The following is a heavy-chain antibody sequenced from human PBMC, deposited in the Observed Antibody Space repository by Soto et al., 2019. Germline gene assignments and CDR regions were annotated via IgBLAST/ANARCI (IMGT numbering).Heavy chain of an antibody. CDR3: ARGLIYSGYLDY. CDR1: GGSISSSSYY. Sequence: ASETLSLTCTVSGGSISSSSYYWGWIRQPPGQGREWIGSIYYSGSTSYNPSLKSRVTISVDTSKNQFSLKLSSVTAADTAVYYCARGLIYSGYLDYWGQGTLVTVSS. D-gene: IGHD5-12*01. CDR2: IYYSGST. V-gene: IGHV4-39*01. J-gene: IGHJ4*02.